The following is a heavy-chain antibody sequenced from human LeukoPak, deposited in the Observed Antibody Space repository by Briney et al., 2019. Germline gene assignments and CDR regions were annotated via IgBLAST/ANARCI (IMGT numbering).Heavy chain of an antibody. Sequence: GGSLRLSCAASGFTFSSYGRHWVRQAPGKGLEWVAFIRYDGSNKYYADSVKGRSTISRDNSKNTLYLQMNSLRAEDTAVYYCAKELIEGPYSYGSDYWGQGTLVTVSS. CDR2: IRYDGSNK. CDR3: AKELIEGPYSYGSDY. J-gene: IGHJ4*02. D-gene: IGHD5-18*01. V-gene: IGHV3-30*02. CDR1: GFTFSSYG.